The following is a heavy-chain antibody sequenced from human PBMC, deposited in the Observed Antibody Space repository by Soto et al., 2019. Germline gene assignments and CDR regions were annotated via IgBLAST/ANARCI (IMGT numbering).Heavy chain of an antibody. CDR3: AREGGATYYYDSSGYHGFDY. CDR1: GGTFSSYA. V-gene: IGHV1-69*06. J-gene: IGHJ4*02. CDR2: IIPIFGTA. Sequence: QVQLVQSGAEVKKPGSSVKVSCKASGGTFSSYAISWVRQAPGQGLEWMGGIIPIFGTANYAQKFQGRVTITADKSTSTAYMELSSLRSDDTAVYYCAREGGATYYYDSSGYHGFDYWGQGTLVTVSS. D-gene: IGHD3-22*01.